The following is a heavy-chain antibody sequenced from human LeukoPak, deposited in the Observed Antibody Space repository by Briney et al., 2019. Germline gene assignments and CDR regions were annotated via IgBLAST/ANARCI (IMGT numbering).Heavy chain of an antibody. J-gene: IGHJ5*02. CDR3: ARDIVVVPAA. D-gene: IGHD2-2*01. CDR2: ISSSSTYI. V-gene: IGHV3-21*01. Sequence: GGSLRLSCAASGFTFSSYTMNWVRQAPGKGLEWVSSISSSSTYIYYADSVKGRFTISRDNAKNSLYLQMNSLRAEDTAVYYCARDIVVVPAAWGQGTLVTVSS. CDR1: GFTFSSYT.